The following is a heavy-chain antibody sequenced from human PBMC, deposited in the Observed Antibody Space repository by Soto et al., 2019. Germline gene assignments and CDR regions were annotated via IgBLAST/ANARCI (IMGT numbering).Heavy chain of an antibody. Sequence: VQLLESGGGLVQPGGSLRLSCAVSGFSFSNSAMTWVRQAPGNGLEWVSGISGSGDITYNTDSVKGRFAIYRDTSKNVVYLQMRSLRAEYTAVYYCAKVPQWVLRYHDWFFDYWGQGTLVTVSS. CDR3: AKVPQWVLRYHDWFFDY. J-gene: IGHJ4*02. V-gene: IGHV3-23*01. CDR1: GFSFSNSA. CDR2: ISGSGDIT. D-gene: IGHD3-9*01.